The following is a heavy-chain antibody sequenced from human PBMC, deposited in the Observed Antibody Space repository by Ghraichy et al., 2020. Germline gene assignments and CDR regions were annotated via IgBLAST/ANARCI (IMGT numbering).Heavy chain of an antibody. Sequence: SETLSLTCTVSGGSISSYYWSWIRQPPGRGLEWLGYIYYSGSTNSNPSLKSRVTISVDTSKNQFSLKLSSVTAADTAVYYCARGGYSSSWYGTLGYWGQGTLVTVSS. CDR3: ARGGYSSSWYGTLGY. J-gene: IGHJ4*02. V-gene: IGHV4-59*01. CDR1: GGSISSYY. D-gene: IGHD6-13*01. CDR2: IYYSGST.